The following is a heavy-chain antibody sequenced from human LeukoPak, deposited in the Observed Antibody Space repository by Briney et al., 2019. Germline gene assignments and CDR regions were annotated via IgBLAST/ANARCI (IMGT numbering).Heavy chain of an antibody. CDR3: IRGYGSLGTTHPLFEY. CDR1: GFTFSRYW. V-gene: IGHV3-74*01. D-gene: IGHD1-7*01. Sequence: GGSLRLSCAASGFTFSRYWMQWVRQAPGEGLEWASRISMDGSTINYADSVKGRFTISRDDAKNMVYLQMNSLTVEDTAVYYCIRGYGSLGTTHPLFEYWGQGSLVTVSS. CDR2: ISMDGSTI. J-gene: IGHJ4*02.